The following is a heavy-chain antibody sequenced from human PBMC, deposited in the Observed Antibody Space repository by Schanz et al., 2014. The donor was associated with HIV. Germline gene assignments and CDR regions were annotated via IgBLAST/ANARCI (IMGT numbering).Heavy chain of an antibody. CDR3: ARGSARPDYYYYAMDV. J-gene: IGHJ6*02. CDR1: GFTFYDYA. D-gene: IGHD6-6*01. V-gene: IGHV3-9*01. CDR2: INWNTGKI. Sequence: EVQLVESGGGLVQPGGSLRLSCAASGFTFYDYAIHWVRQAPGKGLEWVSGINWNTGKIDYADSVKGRFSISRDNAKNALFLQMNSLRAEDTAVYYCARGSARPDYYYYAMDVWGQGTTVTVSS.